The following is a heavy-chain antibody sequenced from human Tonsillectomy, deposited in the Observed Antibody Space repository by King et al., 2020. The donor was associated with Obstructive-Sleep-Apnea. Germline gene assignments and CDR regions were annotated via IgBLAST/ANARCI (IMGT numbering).Heavy chain of an antibody. D-gene: IGHD3-10*01. Sequence: VQLVQSGAEVKKPGSSVKVSCKASGGTFSSYAISWVRQAPGQGLEWMGGIIPIFGTANYAQKFQGRVTITADESTSTAYMELSSLRSEDTAVDYCVRRESCYGSGSYYKGGMDVWGQGTTVTVSS. CDR1: GGTFSSYA. J-gene: IGHJ6*02. V-gene: IGHV1-69*12. CDR2: IIPIFGTA. CDR3: VRRESCYGSGSYYKGGMDV.